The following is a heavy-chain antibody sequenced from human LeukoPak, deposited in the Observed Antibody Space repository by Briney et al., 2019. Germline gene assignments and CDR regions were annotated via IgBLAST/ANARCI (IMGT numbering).Heavy chain of an antibody. D-gene: IGHD3-10*01. CDR2: INHSGST. V-gene: IGHV4-34*01. J-gene: IGHJ5*02. Sequence: SETLSLTCAVYGGSFSGYYWSWIRQPPGKGLEWIGEINHSGSTNYNPSLKSRVTMSVDTSKNQFSLKLSSVTAADTAVYYCARTYYYGSGSFGWFDPWGQGTLVTVSS. CDR3: ARTYYYGSGSFGWFDP. CDR1: GGSFSGYY.